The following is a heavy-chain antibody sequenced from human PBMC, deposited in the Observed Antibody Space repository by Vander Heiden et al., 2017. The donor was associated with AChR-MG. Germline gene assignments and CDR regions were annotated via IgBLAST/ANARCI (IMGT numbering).Heavy chain of an antibody. D-gene: IGHD6-13*01. CDR1: GFTFSSYG. CDR2: IWYDGSNK. J-gene: IGHJ2*01. V-gene: IGHV3-33*01. CDR3: ARPPPGIAAAGTRDWYFDL. Sequence: QVQLVESGGGVVQPGRSLRLSCAASGFTFSSYGMHGVRQAPGKGLEWVAVIWYDGSNKYYADSVKGRFTISRDNSKNTLYLQMNSLRAEDTAVYYCARPPPGIAAAGTRDWYFDLWGRGTLVTVSS.